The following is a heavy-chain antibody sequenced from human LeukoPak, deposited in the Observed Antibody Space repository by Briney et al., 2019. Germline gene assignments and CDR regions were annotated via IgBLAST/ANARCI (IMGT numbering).Heavy chain of an antibody. CDR1: GFTFSSYG. CDR2: IRYDGSNK. V-gene: IGHV3-30*02. J-gene: IGHJ3*02. Sequence: GGSLRLSCAASGFTFSSYGMHWVRQAPGKGLEWVAFIRYDGSNKYYADSVKGRFTIYRDNSKNTLYLQMNSLRAEDTAVYYCAKPTSGYSSSWNAFDIWGQGTMVTVSS. CDR3: AKPTSGYSSSWNAFDI. D-gene: IGHD6-13*01.